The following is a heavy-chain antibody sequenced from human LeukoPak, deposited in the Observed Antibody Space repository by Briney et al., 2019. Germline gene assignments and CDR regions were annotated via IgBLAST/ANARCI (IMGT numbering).Heavy chain of an antibody. CDR3: SRDRGGGDIYFDY. J-gene: IGHJ4*02. V-gene: IGHV3-48*03. D-gene: IGHD2-21*02. CDR1: GFTFSSYG. Sequence: GGSLRLSCAASGFTFSSYGMNWVRQAPGKGPEWISYISRSGATIYYADSVKGRFTISRDNAKNSLYLQMSSLEAEDTAIYYCSRDRGGGDIYFDYWGQGTLVTVSS. CDR2: ISRSGATI.